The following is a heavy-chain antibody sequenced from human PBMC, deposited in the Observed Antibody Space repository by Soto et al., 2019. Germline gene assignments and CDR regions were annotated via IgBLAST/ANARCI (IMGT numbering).Heavy chain of an antibody. V-gene: IGHV3-23*01. D-gene: IGHD2-8*01. CDR3: AKSGSICTNGVCYWLDYYYGMDV. J-gene: IGHJ6*02. CDR1: GXTFSSYS. CDR2: ISGSGGST. Sequence: GSLRLSCAASGXTFSSYSMSWVRQAPGKGLEGVSSISGSGGSTYYADSVKGRFTISRDNSKNTLYLQMKSLRAEDTAVYYCAKSGSICTNGVCYWLDYYYGMDVWGQGNTVTVS.